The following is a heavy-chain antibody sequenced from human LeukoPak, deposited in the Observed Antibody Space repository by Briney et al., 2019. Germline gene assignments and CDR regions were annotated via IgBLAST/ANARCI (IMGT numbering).Heavy chain of an antibody. V-gene: IGHV3-7*01. D-gene: IGHD1-26*01. J-gene: IGHJ4*02. CDR1: GFTFSSYW. CDR3: ARDRSWWELRSYYFDY. Sequence: GGSLRLSCAASGFTFSSYWMSWVRQAPGKGLEWVANIKQDGSEKYYVDSVKGRFTISRDNAKNSLYLQMNSLRAEDTAVYYCARDRSWWELRSYYFDYWGQGTLVTVSS. CDR2: IKQDGSEK.